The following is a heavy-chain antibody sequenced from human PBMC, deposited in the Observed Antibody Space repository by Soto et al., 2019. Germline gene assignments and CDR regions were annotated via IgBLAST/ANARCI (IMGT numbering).Heavy chain of an antibody. V-gene: IGHV3-23*01. CDR2: ISGGGGST. Sequence: EVQLLESGGGFVQPGESLRLSCVASGFTFSLSAMSWVRQAPGRGLEWVSSISGGGGSTEYTDSVKGRFTISRDNSKVTVHLQMNSLRAEDTAVYYCAKGPEYDILTGCDYWGQGALVTVSS. CDR1: GFTFSLSA. J-gene: IGHJ4*02. CDR3: AKGPEYDILTGCDY. D-gene: IGHD3-9*01.